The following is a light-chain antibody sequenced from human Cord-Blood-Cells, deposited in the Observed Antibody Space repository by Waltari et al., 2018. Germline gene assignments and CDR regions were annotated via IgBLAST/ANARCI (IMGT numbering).Light chain of an antibody. V-gene: IGKV1-39*01. Sequence: DIQMTQSPSSLSASVGDRVTITCRASQSISSYLNWYQQKPGKAPKLLIYAASSLQSGVPSRFSGSGSGTDFTLTISSLQPEYFATYYCQQSYRTPHTFGQGTKLEIK. CDR3: QQSYRTPHT. J-gene: IGKJ2*01. CDR1: QSISSY. CDR2: AAS.